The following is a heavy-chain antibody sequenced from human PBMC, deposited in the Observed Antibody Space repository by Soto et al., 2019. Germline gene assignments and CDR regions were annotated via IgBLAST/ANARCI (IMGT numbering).Heavy chain of an antibody. CDR2: VSGTGGSA. V-gene: IGHV3-23*01. J-gene: IGHJ4*02. D-gene: IGHD4-17*01. Sequence: EVQLLESGGGLVRPGGSLRLSCAASGFTFSSYAMTLVRQAPGKGLEWVSGVSGTGGSAYYADSVKGRFTISRDTSTNTLYLHMTSLRAEATAVYYCARGSAYSDYDLEYWGQGTLVTVSS. CDR1: GFTFSSYA. CDR3: ARGSAYSDYDLEY.